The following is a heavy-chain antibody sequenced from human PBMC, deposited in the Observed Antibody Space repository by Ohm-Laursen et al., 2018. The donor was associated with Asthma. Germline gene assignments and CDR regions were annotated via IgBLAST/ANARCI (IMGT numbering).Heavy chain of an antibody. CDR2: ISKDGSNK. D-gene: IGHD1-26*01. Sequence: SLRLSCAASGFTFSSYAMHWVRQAPGKGLEWVAVISKDGSNKYYAESVKGRFTISRDNSMNTLYVQMNSLRAEDTALYYCARIGPEWELPGREYSLHHWGEGTLVTVSS. J-gene: IGHJ1*01. V-gene: IGHV3-30-3*01. CDR3: ARIGPEWELPGREYSLHH. CDR1: GFTFSSYA.